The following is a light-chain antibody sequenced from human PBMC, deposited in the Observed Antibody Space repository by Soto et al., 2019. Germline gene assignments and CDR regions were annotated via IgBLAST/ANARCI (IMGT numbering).Light chain of an antibody. CDR3: PQYNSYSCT. CDR2: DAS. Sequence: DIQMTQSPSTLSASVGDRVTITCRASQSISSWLAWYQQKPGKAPKLLIYDASSLESGVPSRFSGSGSGTEFTLTISSLQPDDFATYYSPQYNSYSCTFGQGPKVDIK. V-gene: IGKV1-5*01. J-gene: IGKJ1*01. CDR1: QSISSW.